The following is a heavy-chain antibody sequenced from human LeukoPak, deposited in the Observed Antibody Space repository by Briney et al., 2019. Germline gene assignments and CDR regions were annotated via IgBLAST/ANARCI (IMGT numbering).Heavy chain of an antibody. CDR2: INPNSGGT. D-gene: IGHD2-2*01. J-gene: IGHJ4*02. CDR1: GYTFTGYY. Sequence: GASVKVSCKASGYTFTGYYMHWGRQAPGQGLGWMGWINPNSGGTNYAQKFQGRVTMTRDTSISTAYMELSRLRSDDTAVYYCARGSVGVVVPAAVLGEYYFDYWGQGTLVTVSS. V-gene: IGHV1-2*02. CDR3: ARGSVGVVVPAAVLGEYYFDY.